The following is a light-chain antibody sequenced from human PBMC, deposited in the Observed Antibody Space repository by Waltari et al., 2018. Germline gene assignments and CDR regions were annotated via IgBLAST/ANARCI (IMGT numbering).Light chain of an antibody. Sequence: QSALTQPASVSGSPGQSITISCTGTSSDIGTYDYVSWYQQYPGEAPKLMIFDVSNRSSGVSHRFSGSKSGNTASLTISGLQAEDEADYYCNSYTSSSTRVFGTGTKVTVL. V-gene: IGLV2-14*03. CDR1: SSDIGTYDY. J-gene: IGLJ1*01. CDR3: NSYTSSSTRV. CDR2: DVS.